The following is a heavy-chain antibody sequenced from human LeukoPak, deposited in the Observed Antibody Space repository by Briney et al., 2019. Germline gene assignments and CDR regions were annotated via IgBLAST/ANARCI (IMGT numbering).Heavy chain of an antibody. D-gene: IGHD6-19*01. Sequence: PGGSLRLSCAASGFTFSSYQMNWVRQAPGKGLEWVSYISSSGSTIYYADSVKDRFTISRDNAKNSLYLQMNSLRVEDTAVYYCARDHYSSGWADYWGQGTLVTVSS. J-gene: IGHJ4*02. CDR3: ARDHYSSGWADY. V-gene: IGHV3-48*03. CDR2: ISSSGSTI. CDR1: GFTFSSYQ.